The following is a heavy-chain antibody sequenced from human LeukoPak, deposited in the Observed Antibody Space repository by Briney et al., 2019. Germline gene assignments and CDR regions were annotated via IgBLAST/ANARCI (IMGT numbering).Heavy chain of an antibody. CDR3: ARDLNWGQVDY. CDR1: GSAFSGHW. Sequence: GRSLRLSCAASGSAFSGHWMYWLRQAPGKGLAWDSRINGDGSATNYAGSMKGRFTISRDNARNIVYLQMNSLREDDTAVYYCARDLNWGQVDYWGQGTLVTVSS. J-gene: IGHJ4*02. V-gene: IGHV3-74*01. CDR2: INGDGSAT. D-gene: IGHD7-27*01.